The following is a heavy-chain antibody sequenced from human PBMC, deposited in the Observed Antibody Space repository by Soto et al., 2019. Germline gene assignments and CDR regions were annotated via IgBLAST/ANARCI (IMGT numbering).Heavy chain of an antibody. CDR1: GYSFTSYW. CDR2: VDPSDSYT. J-gene: IGHJ6*02. V-gene: IGHV5-10-1*01. Sequence: GESLKISCKGSGYSFTSYWISWVRQMPGKGLEWMGRVDPSDSYTNYSPSFQGHVTISADKSISTAYLQWSSLKASDTAMYYCARVAPGFWSRPDVWGQGTTVTVSS. D-gene: IGHD3-3*01. CDR3: ARVAPGFWSRPDV.